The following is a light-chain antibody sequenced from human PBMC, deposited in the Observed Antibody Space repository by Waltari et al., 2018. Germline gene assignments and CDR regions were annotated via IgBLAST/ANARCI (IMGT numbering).Light chain of an antibody. J-gene: IGLJ1*01. CDR1: DSDVGGDDF. CDR3: SSYTTSSAPGV. V-gene: IGLV2-14*01. Sequence: QSALTQPASVSGSPGQAITIPCSGTDSDVGGDDFVSWYQQHPGKAPHLIIYEVSNRPSGISNRFSASKSGNTASLTISGLQAEDEADYYCSSYTTSSAPGVFGTGTRVTVL. CDR2: EVS.